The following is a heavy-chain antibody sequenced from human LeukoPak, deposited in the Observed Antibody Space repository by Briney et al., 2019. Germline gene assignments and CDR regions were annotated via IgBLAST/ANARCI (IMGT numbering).Heavy chain of an antibody. CDR1: GYTFTGYY. D-gene: IGHD3-3*01. CDR2: INPNSGGT. J-gene: IGHJ6*03. CDR3: ARDVASITIFGVVIRDYYYYMDV. Sequence: GASVKVSCKASGYTFTGYYMHWVRQAPGQGLEWMGWINPNSGGTNYAQKFQGRVTMTRDTSISTAYMELSRLRPDDTAVYYCARDVASITIFGVVIRDYYYYMDVWGKGTTVTVSS. V-gene: IGHV1-2*02.